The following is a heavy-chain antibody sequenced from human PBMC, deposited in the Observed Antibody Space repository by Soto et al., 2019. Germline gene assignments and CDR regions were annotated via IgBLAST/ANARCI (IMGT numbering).Heavy chain of an antibody. Sequence: GGALRLSCAASGFTSSSYAMSWVRQAPGKGLEWVSAISGSGGSTYYADSVKGRFTISRDNSKNTLYLQMNSLRAEDTAVYYCAKDPWGGADAFDIWGQGTMVTVSS. CDR3: AKDPWGGADAFDI. CDR2: ISGSGGST. D-gene: IGHD3-16*01. J-gene: IGHJ3*02. V-gene: IGHV3-23*01. CDR1: GFTSSSYA.